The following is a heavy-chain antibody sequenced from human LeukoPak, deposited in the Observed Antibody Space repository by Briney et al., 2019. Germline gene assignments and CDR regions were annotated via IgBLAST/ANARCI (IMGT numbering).Heavy chain of an antibody. J-gene: IGHJ4*02. CDR2: IYYSGTT. CDR1: GGSIGTYS. V-gene: IGHV4-59*01. CDR3: ARGVYIATAQYGY. D-gene: IGHD6-13*01. Sequence: SSETLSLTCTVSGGSIGTYSWNWIRQPPGKGLEWIGYIYYSGTTNYNPSLKSRVTISVDTSKNQFSLKLSSVTAADTAVYYCARGVYIATAQYGYWGQGTLVTVSS.